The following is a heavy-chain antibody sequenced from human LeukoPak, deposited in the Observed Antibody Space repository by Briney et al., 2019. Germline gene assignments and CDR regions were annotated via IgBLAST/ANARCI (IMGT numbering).Heavy chain of an antibody. D-gene: IGHD5-12*01. V-gene: IGHV3-23*01. CDR3: AKTRVGYARTLDY. CDR2: ITFSGDRT. CDR1: GFTFSSYA. J-gene: IGHJ4*02. Sequence: PGGSLRLSCAASGFTFSSYAMSWVRQASGKGLEWVSSITFSGDRTYYADSVKGRFTLSRDNSKNTLYLQMNSLSPEDTAVYYCAKTRVGYARTLDYWGQGTLVTVSS.